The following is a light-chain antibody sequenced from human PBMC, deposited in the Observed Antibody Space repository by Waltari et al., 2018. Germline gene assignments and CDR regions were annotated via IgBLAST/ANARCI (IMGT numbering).Light chain of an antibody. CDR3: QQINSYPVT. Sequence: DIQLTQSPSFLSASVGDRVTITCRASQGISSYLAWYQQKPGKAPKLLIKAASTLQSGVPSRFSGSGSGTEFTLTINSLQPEDFATYYCQQINSYPVTFGQGTRLEIK. CDR1: QGISSY. V-gene: IGKV1-9*01. CDR2: AAS. J-gene: IGKJ5*01.